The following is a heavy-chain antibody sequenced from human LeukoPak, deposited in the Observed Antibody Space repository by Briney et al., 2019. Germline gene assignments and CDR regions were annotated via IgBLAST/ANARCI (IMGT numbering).Heavy chain of an antibody. J-gene: IGHJ4*02. CDR3: AKDRGFGVFFQYYFDY. V-gene: IGHV3-30*18. D-gene: IGHD3-10*01. CDR2: ISYDGSNK. CDR1: GFSFSSYG. Sequence: GGSLRLSCAASGFSFSSYGMHWVRQAPGKGLEWVAVISYDGSNKYYADSVKGRFTISRDNSKNTLYVQINSLRAEDTAVYYCAKDRGFGVFFQYYFDYWGQGTLVTVSS.